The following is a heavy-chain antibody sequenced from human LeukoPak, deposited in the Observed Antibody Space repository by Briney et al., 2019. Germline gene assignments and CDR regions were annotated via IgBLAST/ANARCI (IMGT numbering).Heavy chain of an antibody. J-gene: IGHJ4*02. Sequence: KSGESLRLSCAASGFTFSSYRMNWVHQAPGKGLEWVSSISSSSGYIYYADAVKGRCTISRDNAKNSLYLVMNSLRAEDTGVYYCARELISSGSPDYWGQGTLVTVSS. CDR2: ISSSSGYI. V-gene: IGHV3-21*01. D-gene: IGHD3-10*01. CDR1: GFTFSSYR. CDR3: ARELISSGSPDY.